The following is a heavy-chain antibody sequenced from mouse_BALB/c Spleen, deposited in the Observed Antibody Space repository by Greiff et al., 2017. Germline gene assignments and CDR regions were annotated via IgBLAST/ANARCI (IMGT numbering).Heavy chain of an antibody. CDR1: GFTFSDYY. V-gene: IGHV5-4*02. Sequence: EVQGVESGGGLVKPGGSLKLSCAASGFTFSDYYMYWVRQTPEKRLEWVATISDGGSYTYYPDSVKGRFTISRDNAKNNLYLQMSSLKSEDTAMYYCARGDYDYDERGYYYAMDYWGQGTSVTVSS. CDR3: ARGDYDYDERGYYYAMDY. J-gene: IGHJ4*01. CDR2: ISDGGSYT. D-gene: IGHD2-4*01.